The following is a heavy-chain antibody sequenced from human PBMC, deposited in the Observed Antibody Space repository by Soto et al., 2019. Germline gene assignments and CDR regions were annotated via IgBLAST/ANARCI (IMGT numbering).Heavy chain of an antibody. D-gene: IGHD3-10*01. V-gene: IGHV6-1*01. CDR1: GDSVSSNSAA. J-gene: IGHJ4*02. Sequence: SQTLSLTCAISGDSVSSNSAAWNWIRQSPSRGLEWLGRTYYRSKWYNDYAVSVKSRITINPDTSKNQFSLQLNSVTPEDTAVYYCAREVLLWFGGSLFDYRGQGALVTVSS. CDR2: TYYRSKWYN. CDR3: AREVLLWFGGSLFDY.